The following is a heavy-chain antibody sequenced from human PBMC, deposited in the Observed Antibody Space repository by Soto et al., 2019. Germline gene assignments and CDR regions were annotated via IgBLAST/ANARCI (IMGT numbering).Heavy chain of an antibody. CDR2: ISGSGGST. CDR1: GFTFSSYA. Sequence: GGSLRLSCAASGFTFSSYAMSWVRQAPGKGLEWVSAISGSGGSTYYADSVKGRFTISRDNSKNTLYLQMNSLRAEDTAVYYCAKIHSGSGSYYNVEMMDVWGKGTTVTVSS. D-gene: IGHD3-10*01. CDR3: AKIHSGSGSYYNVEMMDV. V-gene: IGHV3-23*01. J-gene: IGHJ6*04.